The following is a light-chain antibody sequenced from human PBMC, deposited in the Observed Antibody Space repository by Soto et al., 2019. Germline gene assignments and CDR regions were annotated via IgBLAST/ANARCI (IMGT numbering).Light chain of an antibody. CDR3: HQYGSSLLFT. Sequence: EIVLTQSPGTLSLSPGERATLSCRASQSVSSSYLAWYQPKPGQAPRLLIYGASSRATGIPDRFSGSGSVTAFSRTISSLEPEDFAVYYCHQYGSSLLFTFLPGTKVDIK. J-gene: IGKJ3*01. CDR2: GAS. CDR1: QSVSSSY. V-gene: IGKV3-20*01.